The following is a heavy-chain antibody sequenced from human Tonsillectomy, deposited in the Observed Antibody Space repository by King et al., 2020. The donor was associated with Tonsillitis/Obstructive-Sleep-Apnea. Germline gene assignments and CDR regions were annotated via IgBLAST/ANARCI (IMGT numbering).Heavy chain of an antibody. Sequence: QLVQSGAEVKKPGSSVKVSCKASGGTFSSYTISWVRQAPGQGVEWMGGIIPIIGTANSAQKLQGRVTITADETTRTAYMELSILRSEDTAVYYCARVLPKYYFDYLGQGSLVTDPS. CDR3: ARVLPKYYFDY. V-gene: IGHV1-69*01. CDR2: IIPIIGTA. CDR1: GGTFSSYT. J-gene: IGHJ4*02.